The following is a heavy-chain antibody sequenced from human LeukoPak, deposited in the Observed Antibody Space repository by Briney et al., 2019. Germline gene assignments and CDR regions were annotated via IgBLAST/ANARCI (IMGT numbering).Heavy chain of an antibody. CDR2: IDHSGTT. V-gene: IGHV4-34*01. J-gene: IGHJ6*02. Sequence: SETLSLTCAVYGGSFSAYYWSWIRQPPGKGLEWIGEIDHSGTTNNNPTLKSRVTISVDTSKNQVSLNLSSVTAADTAVYYCARGFGETTMAASFYSYYYAMDVWGQGTTVTVSS. CDR1: GGSFSAYY. D-gene: IGHD3-16*01. CDR3: ARGFGETTMAASFYSYYYAMDV.